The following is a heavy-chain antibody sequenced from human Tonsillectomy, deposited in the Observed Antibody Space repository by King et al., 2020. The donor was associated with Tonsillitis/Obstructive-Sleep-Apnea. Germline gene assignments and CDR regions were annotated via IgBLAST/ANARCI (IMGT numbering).Heavy chain of an antibody. D-gene: IGHD2-15*01. CDR2: IYPGDAET. CDR3: ARPYCGCGTCYSGWFDP. Sequence: VQLVESGAEVKKPGESLKISCKGSGYSFTNHWVGWLRQLPGNGLEWMGIIYPGDAETRYSPSFQGQVTISADKSISTTYLQWSSLKASATAMYYCARPYCGCGTCYSGWFDPWGQGTLVTVSS. V-gene: IGHV5-51*01. CDR1: GYSFTNHW. J-gene: IGHJ5*02.